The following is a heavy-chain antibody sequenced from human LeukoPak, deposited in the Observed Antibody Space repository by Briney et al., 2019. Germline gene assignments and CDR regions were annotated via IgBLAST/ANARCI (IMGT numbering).Heavy chain of an antibody. CDR3: AKTVSAQFGRFPS. J-gene: IGHJ5*02. Sequence: ASVKVSCKTSGYTFTADSIHWLRQAPGQGFEWLGRVKPHSGVPNFAQTFQGRLSTTRDTSTSTAYMELSRLSSDDTAFYYCAKTVSAQFGRFPSWGQGTLVTVSS. CDR1: GYTFTADS. V-gene: IGHV1-2*02. CDR2: VKPHSGVP. D-gene: IGHD3-3*01.